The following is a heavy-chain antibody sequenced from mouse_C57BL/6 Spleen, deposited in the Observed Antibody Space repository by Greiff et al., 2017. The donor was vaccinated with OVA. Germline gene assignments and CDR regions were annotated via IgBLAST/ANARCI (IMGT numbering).Heavy chain of an antibody. CDR3: ARNTDYDGSSWGATDY. J-gene: IGHJ4*01. CDR2: IWSGGST. D-gene: IGHD1-1*01. V-gene: IGHV2-2*01. Sequence: VQLQESGPGLVQPSQSLSITCTVSGFSLTSYGVHWVRQSPGKGLEWLGVIWSGGSTDYNAAFISSLSISKDNSTSHVFLKMNSLQAEDAAIYYGARNTDYDGSSWGATDYWGQGTSVTVSS. CDR1: GFSLTSYG.